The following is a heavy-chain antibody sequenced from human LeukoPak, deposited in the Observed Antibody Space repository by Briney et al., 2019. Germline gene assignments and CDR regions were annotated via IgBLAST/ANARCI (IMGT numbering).Heavy chain of an antibody. J-gene: IGHJ4*02. Sequence: GGSLRLSCAASGFTFSSYSMNWVRQAPGKGLEWVSSISSSSSYIYYADSVKGRFTISRDNAKNSLYLQMNSLRAEDTAVYYCAREQEYYDILTGYYPSGGFDYWGQGTLVTVPS. CDR1: GFTFSSYS. CDR2: ISSSSSYI. V-gene: IGHV3-21*01. D-gene: IGHD3-9*01. CDR3: AREQEYYDILTGYYPSGGFDY.